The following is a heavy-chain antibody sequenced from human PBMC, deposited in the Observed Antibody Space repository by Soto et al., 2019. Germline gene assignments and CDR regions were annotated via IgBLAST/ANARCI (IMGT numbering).Heavy chain of an antibody. V-gene: IGHV4-30-4*01. D-gene: IGHD6-13*01. J-gene: IGHJ4*02. CDR3: AGSIAAAGTFDY. Sequence: SETLSLTCTVSGGSISSGDYYWSWIRQPPGKGLEWIGYIYYSGSTYYNPSLKSRVTISVDTSKNQFSLKLSSVTAADTAVYYCAGSIAAAGTFDYWGQGTLVTVSS. CDR1: GGSISSGDYY. CDR2: IYYSGST.